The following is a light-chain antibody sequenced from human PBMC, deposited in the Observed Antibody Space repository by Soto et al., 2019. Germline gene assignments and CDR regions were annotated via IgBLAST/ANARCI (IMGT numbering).Light chain of an antibody. Sequence: EIVLTQSPGTLSLSPGERATLSCRASQSVSSSYLAWYQQKPGQAPRLLIYGASSRATGIPDRFSGSGSGTDFTLTISRLEPEDFAGYYCQQYGSSPSRTFGQGTKVEIK. V-gene: IGKV3-20*01. J-gene: IGKJ1*01. CDR1: QSVSSSY. CDR3: QQYGSSPSRT. CDR2: GAS.